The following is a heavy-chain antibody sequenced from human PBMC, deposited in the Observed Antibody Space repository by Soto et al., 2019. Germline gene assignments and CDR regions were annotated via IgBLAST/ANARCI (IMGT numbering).Heavy chain of an antibody. Sequence: EIQVVESGGGLVQPGGSLRLSCGGSGFSIRDHYMDWVRQAPGKGLEWVGRSRNRPKKYTTEDAASVKGRFTISRDDSKNSLYLQMKSLATDDTAADHCVLLSGDASQACDLWGQGTVVTVSA. CDR3: VLLSGDASQACDL. CDR1: GFSIRDHY. V-gene: IGHV3-72*01. J-gene: IGHJ3*01. CDR2: SRNRPKKYTT. D-gene: IGHD3-10*02.